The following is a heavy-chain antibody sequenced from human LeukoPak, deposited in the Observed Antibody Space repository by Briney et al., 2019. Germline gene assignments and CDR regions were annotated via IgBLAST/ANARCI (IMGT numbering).Heavy chain of an antibody. D-gene: IGHD3-3*01. CDR1: GGSISSYY. CDR2: IYYSGST. V-gene: IGHV4-59*08. Sequence: PSETLSLTCTVSGGSISSYYWSWIRQPPGKGLEWIGYIYYSGSTNYNPSLKSRVTISVDTSKNQFSLKLSSVTAADTAVYYCASTYYDFWSGYYSNIDYWGQGTLVTVSS. CDR3: ASTYYDFWSGYYSNIDY. J-gene: IGHJ4*02.